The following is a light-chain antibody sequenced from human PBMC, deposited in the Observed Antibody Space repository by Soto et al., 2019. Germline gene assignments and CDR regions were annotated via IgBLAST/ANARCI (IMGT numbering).Light chain of an antibody. Sequence: QSVLTQPASVSGSPGQSITISCSGITSDVGGYNYVSWYQQHPGKAPKLMIYDVSKRPSGVPDRFSGSKSGNTASLTISGLQAEDEADYYCCSYAGSYRVFGTGTKLTVL. CDR3: CSYAGSYRV. J-gene: IGLJ1*01. CDR1: TSDVGGYNY. CDR2: DVS. V-gene: IGLV2-11*01.